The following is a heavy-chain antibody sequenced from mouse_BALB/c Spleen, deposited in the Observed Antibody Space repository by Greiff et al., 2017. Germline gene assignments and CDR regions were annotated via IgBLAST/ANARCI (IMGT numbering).Heavy chain of an antibody. J-gene: IGHJ2*01. CDR1: GYAFTNYL. Sequence: VKLQQSGAELVRPGTSVKVSCKASGYAFTNYLIEWVKQRPGQGLEWIGVINPGSGGTNYNEKFKGKATLTADKSSSTAYMQLSSLTSDDSAVYFCARSSITTVVPFDYWGQGTTLTVSS. CDR3: ARSSITTVVPFDY. V-gene: IGHV1-54*01. D-gene: IGHD1-1*01. CDR2: INPGSGGT.